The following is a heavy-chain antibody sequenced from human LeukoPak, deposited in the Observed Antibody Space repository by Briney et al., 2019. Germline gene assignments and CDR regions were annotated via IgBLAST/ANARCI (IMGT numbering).Heavy chain of an antibody. CDR1: GGSISTSW. Sequence: KPSETLSLTCTVSGGSISTSWWSWIRQPPGKGLEWIGYIYYSGSTNYNPSLKSRVTISVDTSKNQFSLKLSSVTAADTAVYYCARASGISASEDYWGQGTLVTVSS. D-gene: IGHD2-15*01. CDR3: ARASGISASEDY. V-gene: IGHV4-59*01. J-gene: IGHJ4*02. CDR2: IYYSGST.